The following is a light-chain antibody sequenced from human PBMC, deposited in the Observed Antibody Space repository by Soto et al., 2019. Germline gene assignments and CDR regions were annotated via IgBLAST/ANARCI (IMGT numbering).Light chain of an antibody. J-gene: IGKJ4*01. CDR3: QQYDNLPLT. CDR2: DAS. CDR1: QDSSNY. V-gene: IGKV1-33*01. Sequence: DIQMTQSPSSLSASVGDRVTITCQASQDSSNYLNWYQQKPGKAPKLLIYDASNLETGVPSRFSGSRSVTDFTFTISSLQAEDIATYYCQQYDNLPLTFGGGTKVEIK.